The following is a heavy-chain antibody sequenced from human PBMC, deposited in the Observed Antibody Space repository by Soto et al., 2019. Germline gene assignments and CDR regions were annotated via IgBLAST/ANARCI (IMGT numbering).Heavy chain of an antibody. V-gene: IGHV4-31*03. D-gene: IGHD3-22*01. CDR3: AREGGSYDSGGYLIRGAFDI. CDR1: GDSPSRIDYY. Sequence: TLSLTCSVSGDSPSRIDYYCTWIRHHPEKGLQWIGHIYFRGDTYYSPSLESRLTISVDTSKNQFSLKLTSVTAAVTAVYYCAREGGSYDSGGYLIRGAFDIWGQGTMVTVSS. J-gene: IGHJ3*02. CDR2: IYFRGDT.